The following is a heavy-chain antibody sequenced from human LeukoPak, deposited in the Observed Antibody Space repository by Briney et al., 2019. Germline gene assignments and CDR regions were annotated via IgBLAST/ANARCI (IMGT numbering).Heavy chain of an antibody. CDR3: AKSLRGVYYYGMDV. CDR2: ISGSGGST. D-gene: IGHD3-10*01. J-gene: IGHJ6*02. V-gene: IGHV3-23*01. CDR1: GFTLSSYA. Sequence: PGGSLRLSCAASGFTLSSYAMSWVRQAPGKGLEWVSAISGSGGSTYYADSVKGRFTISRDNSKNTLYLQMNSLRAEDTAVYYCAKSLRGVYYYGMDVWGQGTTVTVSS.